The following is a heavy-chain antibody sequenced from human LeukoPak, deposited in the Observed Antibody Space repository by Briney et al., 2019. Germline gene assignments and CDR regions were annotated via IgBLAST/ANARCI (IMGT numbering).Heavy chain of an antibody. Sequence: PSETLSLTCTVSGGSISSGDYYWSWIRQPPGKGLEWIGYIYYSGSTYYNPSLKSRVTISVDTSKNQFSLKLSSVTAADTAVFYCARHKDCASITHCHFDYWGQGTLVTVSS. J-gene: IGHJ4*02. CDR1: GGSISSGDYY. CDR2: IYYSGST. V-gene: IGHV4-30-4*01. D-gene: IGHD2-21*01. CDR3: ARHKDCASITHCHFDY.